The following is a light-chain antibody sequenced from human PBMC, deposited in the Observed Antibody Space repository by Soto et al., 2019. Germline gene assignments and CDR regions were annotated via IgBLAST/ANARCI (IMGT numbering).Light chain of an antibody. Sequence: QSVLTQPRSVSGSPGQSVTISCTGTSSDVGGYNYVSWYQQHPGKAPKLMIYDVSKRPSGVPDRFSGSKSGNTASLTISGPQAEDEADYYCCSYAGTYTLLFGGGTKVTVL. V-gene: IGLV2-11*01. CDR3: CSYAGTYTLL. J-gene: IGLJ2*01. CDR2: DVS. CDR1: SSDVGGYNY.